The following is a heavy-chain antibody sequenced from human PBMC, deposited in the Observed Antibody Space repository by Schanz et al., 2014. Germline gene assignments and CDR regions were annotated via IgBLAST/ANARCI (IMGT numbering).Heavy chain of an antibody. V-gene: IGHV3-7*01. CDR1: GFSFSSHW. CDR2: IKQDGSEK. CDR3: VRAADNWNSFYYGLDV. Sequence: EVQLVESGGGLVQPGGSLRLSCAASGFSFSSHWMSWVRQAPGKGLEWVANIKQDGSEKYYVDSVKGRFTSSRDNAKNSLYLQMNSLRADDTAVYYCVRAADNWNSFYYGLDVWGRGTTVTVSS. D-gene: IGHD1-20*01. J-gene: IGHJ6*02.